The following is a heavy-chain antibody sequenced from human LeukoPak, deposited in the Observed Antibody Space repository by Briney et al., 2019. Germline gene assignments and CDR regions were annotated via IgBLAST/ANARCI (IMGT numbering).Heavy chain of an antibody. CDR3: ARSIVVVPAAIEPYNWFDP. CDR2: IIPIFGTA. Sequence: SVKVSCKASGGTFSSYAISWVRQAPGQGLEWMGGIIPIFGTANYAQKSQGRVTITADESTSTAYMELSSLRSEDTAVYYCARSIVVVPAAIEPYNWFDPRGQGTLVTVSS. CDR1: GGTFSSYA. D-gene: IGHD2-2*01. V-gene: IGHV1-69*13. J-gene: IGHJ5*02.